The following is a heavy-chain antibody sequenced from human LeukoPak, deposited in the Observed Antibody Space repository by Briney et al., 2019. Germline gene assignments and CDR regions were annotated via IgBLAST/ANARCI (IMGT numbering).Heavy chain of an antibody. Sequence: ASVKVSCEASGYTFTSYDINWVRQATGQGLEWMGWMNPNSGNTGYAQKFQGRVTMTRNTSISTAYMELSSLRSEDTAVYYCARGAYSSSWYSYSWFDPWGQGTLVTVSS. CDR2: MNPNSGNT. CDR1: GYTFTSYD. D-gene: IGHD6-13*01. J-gene: IGHJ5*02. V-gene: IGHV1-8*01. CDR3: ARGAYSSSWYSYSWFDP.